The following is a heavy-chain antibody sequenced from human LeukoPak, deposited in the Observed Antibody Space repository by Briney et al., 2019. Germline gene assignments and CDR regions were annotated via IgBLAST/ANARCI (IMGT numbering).Heavy chain of an antibody. V-gene: IGHV3-23*01. CDR1: GFTFSSFA. CDR3: AREPYYYGSGSYRYNWFDP. CDR2: ISDSGTST. Sequence: GGSLRLSCAASGFTFSSFAMSWVRQAPGKGLEWVSVISDSGTSTYYADSVKGRFTISRDNSKNTLYLQMNSLRAEDTAVYYCAREPYYYGSGSYRYNWFDPWGQGTLVTVSS. J-gene: IGHJ5*02. D-gene: IGHD3-10*01.